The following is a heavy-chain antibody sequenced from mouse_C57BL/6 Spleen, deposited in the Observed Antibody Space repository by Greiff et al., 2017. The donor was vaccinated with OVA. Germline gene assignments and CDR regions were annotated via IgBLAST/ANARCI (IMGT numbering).Heavy chain of an antibody. D-gene: IGHD2-10*01. Sequence: EVKLMESGPELVKPGASVKISCKASGYSFTGYYMNWVKQSPEKSLEWIGEINPSTGGTTYNQKFKAKATLTVDKSSSTAYMQLKSLTSEDSAVYYCAMAYYAYWGQGTLVTVSA. CDR3: AMAYYAY. CDR2: INPSTGGT. J-gene: IGHJ3*01. CDR1: GYSFTGYY. V-gene: IGHV1-42*01.